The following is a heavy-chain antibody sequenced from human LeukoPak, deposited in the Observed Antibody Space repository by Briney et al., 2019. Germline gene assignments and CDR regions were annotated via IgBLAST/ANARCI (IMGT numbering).Heavy chain of an antibody. CDR2: IWYDGSNK. V-gene: IGHV3-33*01. CDR1: GFTFSSYG. CDR3: ARTPTVAVAGELDY. J-gene: IGHJ4*02. D-gene: IGHD6-19*01. Sequence: PGGSLRLSCAASGFTFSSYGMHWVRQAPGKGLEWVAVIWYDGSNKYYADSVKGRFTISRDNSKNTLYLQMNSLSAEDTAVYYCARTPTVAVAGELDYWGQGTLVTVSS.